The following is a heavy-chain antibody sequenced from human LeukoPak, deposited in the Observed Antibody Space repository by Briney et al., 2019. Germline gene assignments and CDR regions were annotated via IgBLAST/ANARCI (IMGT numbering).Heavy chain of an antibody. CDR2: IYTSGST. CDR1: GGSISSGSYY. J-gene: IGHJ4*02. D-gene: IGHD3-3*01. Sequence: PSQTLSLTCTVSGGSISSGSYYWSWIRQPAGKGLEWIGRIYTSGSTNYNPSLKSRVTISVDTSKNQFSLKLSSVTAADTAVYYCAREKHPTIFGVVTPFDYWGQGTLVTVSS. CDR3: AREKHPTIFGVVTPFDY. V-gene: IGHV4-61*02.